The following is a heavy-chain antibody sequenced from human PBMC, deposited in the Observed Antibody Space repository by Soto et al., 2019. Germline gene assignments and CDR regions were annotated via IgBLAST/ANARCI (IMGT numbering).Heavy chain of an antibody. CDR3: ENLREDFWSGYYSS. CDR1: GFTFSSYA. Sequence: GGSLRLSCAASGFTFSSYAMHWVRQAPGKGLEWVAVISYDGSNKYYADSVKGRFTISRDNSKNTLYLQMNSLRAEDTAVYYCENLREDFWSGYYSSWGQGTLVTVSS. V-gene: IGHV3-30-3*01. J-gene: IGHJ5*02. CDR2: ISYDGSNK. D-gene: IGHD3-3*01.